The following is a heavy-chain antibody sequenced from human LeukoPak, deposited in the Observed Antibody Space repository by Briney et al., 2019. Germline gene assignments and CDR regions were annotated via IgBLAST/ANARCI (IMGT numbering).Heavy chain of an antibody. J-gene: IGHJ5*02. Sequence: GGSLRLSCAASGFTVSSNYMSWVRQAPGKGLEWVSAISGSGGSTYYADSVKGRFTISRDNSKNTLYLQMNSLRAEDTAVYYCAKSRGSYYGSGSYINWFDPWGQGTLVTVSS. D-gene: IGHD3-10*01. CDR3: AKSRGSYYGSGSYINWFDP. CDR1: GFTVSSNY. V-gene: IGHV3-23*01. CDR2: ISGSGGST.